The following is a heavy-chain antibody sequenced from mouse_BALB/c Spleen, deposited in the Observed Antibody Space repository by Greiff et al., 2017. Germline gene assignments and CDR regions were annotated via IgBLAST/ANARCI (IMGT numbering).Heavy chain of an antibody. CDR1: GFSLTSYG. Sequence: VQLQESGPGLVAPSQSLSITCTVSGFSLTSYGVHWVRQPPGKGLEWLGVIWAGGSTNYNSALMSRLSISKDNSKSQVFLKMNSLQTDDTAMYYCARDRHYYGSRYYFDYWGQGTTLTVSS. CDR3: ARDRHYYGSRYYFDY. D-gene: IGHD1-1*01. CDR2: IWAGGST. V-gene: IGHV2-9*02. J-gene: IGHJ2*01.